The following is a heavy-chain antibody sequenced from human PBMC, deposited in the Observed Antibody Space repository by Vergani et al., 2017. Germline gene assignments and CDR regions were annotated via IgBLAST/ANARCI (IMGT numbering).Heavy chain of an antibody. CDR3: ARAHMVRGVIGAFDI. CDR1: GYSFTSYW. V-gene: IGHV5-51*01. D-gene: IGHD3-10*01. Sequence: EVQLVQSGAEVKKPGESLKISCKGSGYSFTSYWIGWVRQMPGKGLEWMGIIYPGDSDTRYSPSFQGQVTIPADKSISTAYLQWSSLKASDTAMYYCARAHMVRGVIGAFDIWGQGTMVTVSS. J-gene: IGHJ3*02. CDR2: IYPGDSDT.